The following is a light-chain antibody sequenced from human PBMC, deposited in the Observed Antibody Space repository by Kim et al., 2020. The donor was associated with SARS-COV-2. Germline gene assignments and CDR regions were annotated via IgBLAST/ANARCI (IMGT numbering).Light chain of an antibody. V-gene: IGKV4-1*01. J-gene: IGKJ2*01. CDR1: QSVLYSTNNKNY. CDR3: QQYYNTPYT. CDR2: WAS. Sequence: DIVMTQSPDSLAVFLGERATINCKSSQSVLYSTNNKNYLAWYQQKPGQPPKLLIYWASTRHSGVPDRFSGSASGTDFTLTISSLQAEDVAVYYCQQYYNTPYTFGQGTKLEI.